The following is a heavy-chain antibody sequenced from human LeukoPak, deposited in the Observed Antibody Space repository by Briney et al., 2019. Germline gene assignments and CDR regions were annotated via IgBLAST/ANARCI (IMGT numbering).Heavy chain of an antibody. V-gene: IGHV3-74*01. J-gene: IGHJ4*02. CDR3: ARLQKMDARDS. D-gene: IGHD4-11*01. CDR2: VNSDGSST. CDR1: GLIFNTYW. Sequence: GGSLRLSCAASGLIFNTYWMHWVRQVPGRGLVWVSHVNSDGSSTRYADSVKGRFTISRDNAKNTVYLQMNSLRVEDTAVYYCARLQKMDARDSSGQGTLVTVSS.